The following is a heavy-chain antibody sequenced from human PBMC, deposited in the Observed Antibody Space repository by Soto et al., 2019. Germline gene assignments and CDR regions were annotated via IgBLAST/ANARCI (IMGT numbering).Heavy chain of an antibody. CDR2: TSGSGSST. CDR3: AKGLSGWFSFDY. J-gene: IGHJ4*02. CDR1: GFTFSSCA. D-gene: IGHD6-19*01. V-gene: IGHV3-23*01. Sequence: GGSLRLSCAASGFTFSSCAMTWVRQAPGKGLEWVASTSGSGSSTYYADSVKGRFTISRDNSKNTLYLQMNSLRAEDTAVYYCAKGLSGWFSFDYWGQGTLVTVSS.